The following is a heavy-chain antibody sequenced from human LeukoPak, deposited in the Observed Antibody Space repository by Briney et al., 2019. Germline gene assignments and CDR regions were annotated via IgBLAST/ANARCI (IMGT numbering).Heavy chain of an antibody. Sequence: ASVKVSCKTSGYKFLSHGISWVRQAPGQGLEWLGWIRADNGDTRFAQKSQGRFTMTTDTSTSTAHIELRSLRSDDTAVYYCARDWPTVIADFWGQGTLVTVSS. CDR3: ARDWPTVIADF. V-gene: IGHV1-18*04. CDR1: GYKFLSHG. D-gene: IGHD4-11*01. CDR2: IRADNGDT. J-gene: IGHJ1*01.